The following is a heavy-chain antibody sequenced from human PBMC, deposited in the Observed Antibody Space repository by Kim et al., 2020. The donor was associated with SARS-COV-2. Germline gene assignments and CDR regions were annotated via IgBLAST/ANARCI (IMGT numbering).Heavy chain of an antibody. J-gene: IGHJ4*02. Sequence: SETLSLTCTVSGGSISSGGYYWSWIRQHPGKGLEWIGYIYYSGSTYYNPSLKSRVTISVDTSKNQFSLTLSSVTAADTAVYYCARVGSGKWFGELLHIDYWGQGTLVTVSS. D-gene: IGHD3-10*01. CDR3: ARVGSGKWFGELLHIDY. V-gene: IGHV4-31*03. CDR2: IYYSGST. CDR1: GGSISSGGYY.